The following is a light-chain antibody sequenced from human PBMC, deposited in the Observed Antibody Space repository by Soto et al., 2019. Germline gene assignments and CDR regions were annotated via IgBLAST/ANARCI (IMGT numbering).Light chain of an antibody. J-gene: IGKJ5*01. Sequence: DIQVTQSPSSLSASVGDRVTITCRSSEAIFTFSNWYQQKEGKAPRFLIYATSNLQSGVPSRFSGTGSGTEFTLTISSLQPEDFATYFCHQGYSLPITFDQGTRLDIK. CDR2: ATS. CDR1: EAIFTF. V-gene: IGKV1-39*01. CDR3: HQGYSLPIT.